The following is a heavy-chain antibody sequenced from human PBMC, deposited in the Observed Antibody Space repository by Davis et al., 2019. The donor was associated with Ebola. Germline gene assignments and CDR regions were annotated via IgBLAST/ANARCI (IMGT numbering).Heavy chain of an antibody. CDR2: ISGSGDNT. CDR3: AKAGYQLLDFDY. Sequence: PGGSLRLSCAASGFTFSSYAMTWVRQAPGKGLEWVSTISGSGDNTYYPDSVKGRFTISRDNSRNTLYLQMNSLRAEDTALYYCAKAGYQLLDFDYWGQGTLVIVSS. CDR1: GFTFSSYA. D-gene: IGHD2-2*01. V-gene: IGHV3-23*01. J-gene: IGHJ4*02.